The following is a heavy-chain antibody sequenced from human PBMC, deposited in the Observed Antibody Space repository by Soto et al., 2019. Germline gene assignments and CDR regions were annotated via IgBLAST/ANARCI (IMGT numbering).Heavy chain of an antibody. Sequence: TSEPMSLTCTVVGGSSISIGYYWGLIRQPPGKGLEWIGSIYYSGSTYYNPSLKSRVTISVDTSKNQFSLKLSSVTAADTAVYYCARHNFDWLLYHGYWFDPWGQGTLVTVSS. CDR1: GGSSISIGYY. CDR3: ARHNFDWLLYHGYWFDP. CDR2: IYYSGST. D-gene: IGHD3-9*01. J-gene: IGHJ5*02. V-gene: IGHV4-39*01.